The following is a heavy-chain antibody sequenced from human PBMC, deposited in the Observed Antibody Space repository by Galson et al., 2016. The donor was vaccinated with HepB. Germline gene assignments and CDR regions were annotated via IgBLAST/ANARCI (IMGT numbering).Heavy chain of an antibody. V-gene: IGHV3-23*01. J-gene: IGHJ4*02. Sequence: SLRLSCAGSGFAFSNFAMSWVRQAPGEGLEWISSSNARGDNIYYSASVKGRFTLSRDNSNNTLYLRMNSLRVKDTAIYYCAKEALYGSGTYIDSWGQGILVTVSS. CDR3: AKEALYGSGTYIDS. D-gene: IGHD3-10*01. CDR2: SNARGDNI. CDR1: GFAFSNFA.